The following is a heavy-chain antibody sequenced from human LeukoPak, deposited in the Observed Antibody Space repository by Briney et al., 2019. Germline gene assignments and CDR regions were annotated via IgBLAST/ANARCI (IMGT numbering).Heavy chain of an antibody. Sequence: ASVKVSFKASGYTFTGYYMHWVRQAPGQGLEWMGWINPNGGGTNYAQKFQGRVTMTRDTSISTAYMELSRLRSDDTAVYYCARDRIAVAGPKRNYYYYYGMDVWGQGTTVTVSS. CDR3: ARDRIAVAGPKRNYYYYYGMDV. V-gene: IGHV1-2*02. CDR2: INPNGGGT. D-gene: IGHD6-19*01. CDR1: GYTFTGYY. J-gene: IGHJ6*02.